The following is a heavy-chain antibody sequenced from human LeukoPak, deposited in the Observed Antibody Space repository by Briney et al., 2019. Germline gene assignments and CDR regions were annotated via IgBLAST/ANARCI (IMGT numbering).Heavy chain of an antibody. J-gene: IGHJ4*02. CDR1: GFTFSSYA. CDR2: TSGSGGST. CDR3: AKNLDYGDYPLYFDY. V-gene: IGHV3-23*01. Sequence: GGSLRLSCAASGFTFSSYAMSWVRQAPGKGLEWVSATSGSGGSTYYADSVKGRFTISRDNSKNTLYLQMNSLRAEDTAVYYCAKNLDYGDYPLYFDYWGQGTLVTVSS. D-gene: IGHD4-17*01.